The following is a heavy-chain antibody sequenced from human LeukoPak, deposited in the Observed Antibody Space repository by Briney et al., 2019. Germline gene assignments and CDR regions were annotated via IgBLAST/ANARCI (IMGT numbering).Heavy chain of an antibody. D-gene: IGHD4-17*01. CDR2: IRYDGNNK. V-gene: IGHV3-30*02. CDR3: AKGYGDLVAFDI. CDR1: GFTFRSYG. Sequence: GGALRLSCAASGFTFRSYGMDWVRQAPGKGLAWVAFIRYDGNNKDYADSVKGRFTISRDNSKNTLYLQMNSLRVEDTAVYYCAKGYGDLVAFDIWGQGTMVTVSS. J-gene: IGHJ3*02.